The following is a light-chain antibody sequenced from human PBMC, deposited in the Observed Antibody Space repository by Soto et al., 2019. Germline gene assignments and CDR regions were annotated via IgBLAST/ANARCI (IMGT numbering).Light chain of an antibody. V-gene: IGKV1-39*01. Sequence: DIQMTQSPSSLSASVGDRVTITCRASQNIGYFLNWYQQKPGKAPNLLIYAASSFQTGVSSRFSGRGSGTEFTLTIRNLQPEDFATYWCQQSYAAPLTFGGGPKVDIK. CDR3: QQSYAAPLT. CDR2: AAS. J-gene: IGKJ4*01. CDR1: QNIGYF.